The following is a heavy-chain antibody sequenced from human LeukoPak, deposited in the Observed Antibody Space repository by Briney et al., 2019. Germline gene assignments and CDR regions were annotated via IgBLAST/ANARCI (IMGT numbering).Heavy chain of an antibody. CDR3: ARSKLWRQAYYFDY. J-gene: IGHJ4*02. CDR1: GYSISSGYY. V-gene: IGHV4-38-2*02. D-gene: IGHD3-16*01. Sequence: SETLSLTCTVSGYSISSGYYWGWIRQPPGKGLEWIGSIYHSGSTYYNPSLKSRVTISVDTSKNQFSLKLSSVTAADTAVYYCARSKLWRQAYYFDYWGQGTLVTVSS. CDR2: IYHSGST.